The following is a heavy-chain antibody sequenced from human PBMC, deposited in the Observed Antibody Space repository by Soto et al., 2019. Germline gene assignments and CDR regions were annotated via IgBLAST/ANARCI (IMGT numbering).Heavy chain of an antibody. V-gene: IGHV4-59*01. CDR1: GGSISSYY. CDR3: ARVKGYCSGGSCYSVRRPYYFDY. D-gene: IGHD2-15*01. Sequence: SETLSLTCTVSGGSISSYYWSWIRQPPGKGLEWIGYIYYSGSTNYNPSLKSRVTISVDTSKNQFSLKLSSVTAADTAVYYCARVKGYCSGGSCYSVRRPYYFDYWGQGTLVTVSS. CDR2: IYYSGST. J-gene: IGHJ4*02.